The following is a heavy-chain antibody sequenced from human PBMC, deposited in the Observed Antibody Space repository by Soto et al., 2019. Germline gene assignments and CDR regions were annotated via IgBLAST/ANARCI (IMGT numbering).Heavy chain of an antibody. Sequence: SETLSLTCTVSGGSISSGAYYWNWIRQHPGKGLEWIGYIYYSGNTYYNPSLKSRGTISVDTSRNQFSLKLSSVTAADTAVYYCARAQGGLGELWYDYWGQGTLVTVSS. CDR3: ARAQGGLGELWYDY. CDR1: GGSISSGAYY. V-gene: IGHV4-31*03. CDR2: IYYSGNT. J-gene: IGHJ4*02. D-gene: IGHD3-16*01.